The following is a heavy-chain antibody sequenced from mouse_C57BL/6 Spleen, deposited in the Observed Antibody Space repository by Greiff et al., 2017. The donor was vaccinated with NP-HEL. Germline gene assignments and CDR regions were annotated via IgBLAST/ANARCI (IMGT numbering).Heavy chain of an antibody. CDR1: GYTFTSYW. V-gene: IGHV1-59*01. Sequence: QVQLQQPGAELVRPGTSVKLSCKASGYTFTSYWMHWVKQRPGQGLEWIGVIDPSDSYTNYNQKFKGKATLTVDTSSSTAYMQLSSLTSEDSAVYYCAPNYYGSSLYAMDYWGQGTSVTVSS. J-gene: IGHJ4*01. CDR2: IDPSDSYT. CDR3: APNYYGSSLYAMDY. D-gene: IGHD1-1*01.